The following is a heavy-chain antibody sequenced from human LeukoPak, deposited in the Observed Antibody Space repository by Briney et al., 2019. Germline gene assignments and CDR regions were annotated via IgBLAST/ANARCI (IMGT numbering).Heavy chain of an antibody. CDR3: ARVAVAGSPHFDY. CDR2: IYSGGST. V-gene: IGHV3-66*02. J-gene: IGHJ4*02. Sequence: GGPLRLSCAASGFTVSSNYMSWVRQAPGKGLEWVSIIYSGGSTYYADSVKGRFTISRDNSKNTLYLQMNSLRAEDTAVYYCARVAVAGSPHFDYWGQGTLVTVSS. D-gene: IGHD6-19*01. CDR1: GFTVSSNY.